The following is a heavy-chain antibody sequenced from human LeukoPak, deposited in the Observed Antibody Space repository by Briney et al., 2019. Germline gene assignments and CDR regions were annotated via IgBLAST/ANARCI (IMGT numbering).Heavy chain of an antibody. J-gene: IGHJ4*02. CDR1: RFTFSTYT. D-gene: IGHD3-10*01. Sequence: GGSLRLSCAASRFTFSTYTMSWVRQAPGKGLEWVSTISGSGDRTYYADSVKGRFTVSRDNSKNTLFLHMNSLRAEDTAVYSCAKGYYGSGSYGWFDYWGQGTLVTVSS. CDR2: ISGSGDRT. V-gene: IGHV3-23*01. CDR3: AKGYYGSGSYGWFDY.